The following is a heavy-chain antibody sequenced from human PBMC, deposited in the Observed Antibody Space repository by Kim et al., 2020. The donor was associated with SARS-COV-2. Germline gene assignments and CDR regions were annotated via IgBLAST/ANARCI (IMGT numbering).Heavy chain of an antibody. D-gene: IGHD6-6*01. CDR2: INPSGGST. V-gene: IGHV1-46*01. J-gene: IGHJ4*02. CDR1: GYTFTSYY. Sequence: ASVKVSCKASGYTFTSYYMHWVRQAPGQGLEWMGIINPSGGSTSYAQKFQGRVTMTRDTSTSTVYMELSSLRSEDTAVYYCARIGPTAIAARPTFPFYYWGQGTLVTVSS. CDR3: ARIGPTAIAARPTFPFYY.